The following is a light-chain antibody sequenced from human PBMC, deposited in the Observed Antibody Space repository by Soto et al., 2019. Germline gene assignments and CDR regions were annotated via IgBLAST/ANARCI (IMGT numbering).Light chain of an antibody. V-gene: IGLV2-8*01. Sequence: QSVLTQPPSASGSPGQSVTISCTGTSIDVGGYNYVSWYQQYPGKAPKLMIYEVTKRPSGVPDRFSGSESGNTASLTISGLQAEDEADYYCSSYAASTVLFGGGTKLTVL. CDR1: SIDVGGYNY. CDR3: SSYAASTVL. CDR2: EVT. J-gene: IGLJ2*01.